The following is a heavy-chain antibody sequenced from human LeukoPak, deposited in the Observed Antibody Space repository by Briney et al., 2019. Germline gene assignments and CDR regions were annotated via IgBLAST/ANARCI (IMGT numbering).Heavy chain of an antibody. V-gene: IGHV3-30*18. CDR2: ISYDGSNK. CDR3: AKDPHRFDSAFDY. Sequence: GGSLRLSCAASGLTFSSYGMHWVRQAPGKGLEWVAVISYDGSNKYYADSVKGRFTISRDNSKNTLYLQMNSLRAEDTAVYYCAKDPHRFDSAFDYWGQGTLVTVSS. CDR1: GLTFSSYG. J-gene: IGHJ4*02. D-gene: IGHD3-10*01.